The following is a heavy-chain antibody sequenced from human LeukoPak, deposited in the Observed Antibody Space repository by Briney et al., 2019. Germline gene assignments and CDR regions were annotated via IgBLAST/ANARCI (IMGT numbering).Heavy chain of an antibody. CDR3: ARYDYVWGSYRYVYDY. V-gene: IGHV3-30*19. J-gene: IGHJ4*02. D-gene: IGHD3-16*02. Sequence: PGGSLRLSCAASGFTFSNYGLHWVRQAPGKGLQWVALIPYDGSNKYYADSVKGRFTISRDNSKNTLYLQMNSLRAEDTAVYYCARYDYVWGSYRYVYDYWGQGTLVTVSS. CDR2: IPYDGSNK. CDR1: GFTFSNYG.